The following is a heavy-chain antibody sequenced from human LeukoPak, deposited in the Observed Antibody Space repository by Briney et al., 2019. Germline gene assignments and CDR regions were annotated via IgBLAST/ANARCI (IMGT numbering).Heavy chain of an antibody. CDR2: ISAYNGNT. J-gene: IGHJ4*02. CDR1: GGTFSSFV. Sequence: ASVKVSCKASGGTFSSFVISWVRQAPGQGLESMGWISAYNGNTNYAQKLQDRVTMNTDTSTSTAYMELRSLRSEDPAVYYCARWSLYYYDSSGYSPAGLDYWGQGTLVTVSS. CDR3: ARWSLYYYDSSGYSPAGLDY. V-gene: IGHV1-18*01. D-gene: IGHD3-22*01.